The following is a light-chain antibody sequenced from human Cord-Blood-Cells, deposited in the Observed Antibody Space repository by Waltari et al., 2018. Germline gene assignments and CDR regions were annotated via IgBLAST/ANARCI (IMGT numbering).Light chain of an antibody. CDR3: GTWDSSLSAGV. Sequence: QSVLTQPPSVSAAPGQKVTISCSGSSSNIGNNYVSWYQQPPGTAPKLLIYENNKRPAGIPERLTGSKSGTSATVGITGLQTGDETEYYCGTWDSSLSAGVFGGGTKLTV. CDR1: SSNIGNNY. V-gene: IGLV1-51*02. J-gene: IGLJ3*02. CDR2: ENN.